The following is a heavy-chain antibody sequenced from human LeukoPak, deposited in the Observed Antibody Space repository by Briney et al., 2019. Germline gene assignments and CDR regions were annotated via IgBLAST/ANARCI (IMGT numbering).Heavy chain of an antibody. J-gene: IGHJ4*02. CDR2: MYNSGST. V-gene: IGHV4-59*01. CDR1: GGSISGSY. D-gene: IGHD4-17*01. CDR3: ARSIESYGDYGY. Sequence: SETLSLTCTVSGGSISGSYWSWIRQPPGKGLEWIAYMYNSGSTNYNPSLKSRVTISIDTSKNQFSLKLSSLTAADTAIYYCARSIESYGDYGYWGQGILVTVSS.